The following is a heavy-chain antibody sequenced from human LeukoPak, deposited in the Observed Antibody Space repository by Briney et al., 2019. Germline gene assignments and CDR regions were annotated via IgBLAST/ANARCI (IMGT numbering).Heavy chain of an antibody. Sequence: PGKSLRLSCAASGFRFSDYAMHWVRQAPGKGPQWLADISYDGAHKYYADSVKGRFIISRDNSNNTLYLQMNSLTTDDTAVYYCAKHDSRGVWGGWFDPWGQGTLVTVSS. D-gene: IGHD3-16*01. V-gene: IGHV3-30-3*02. CDR3: AKHDSRGVWGGWFDP. J-gene: IGHJ5*02. CDR2: ISYDGAHK. CDR1: GFRFSDYA.